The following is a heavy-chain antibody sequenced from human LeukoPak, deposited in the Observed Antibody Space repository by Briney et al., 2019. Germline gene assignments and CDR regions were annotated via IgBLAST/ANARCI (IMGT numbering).Heavy chain of an antibody. CDR1: GGSFSGYY. CDR3: ARRAFDFWSGYLTGKDGPYYYYGMDV. CDR2: INHSGGT. Sequence: PSETLSLTCAVYGGSFSGYYWSWIRQPPGKGLEWIGEINHSGGTNYNPSLKSRVTISVDTSKNQFSLKLSSVTAADTAVYYCARRAFDFWSGYLTGKDGPYYYYGMDVWGQGTTVTVSS. D-gene: IGHD3-3*01. J-gene: IGHJ6*02. V-gene: IGHV4-34*01.